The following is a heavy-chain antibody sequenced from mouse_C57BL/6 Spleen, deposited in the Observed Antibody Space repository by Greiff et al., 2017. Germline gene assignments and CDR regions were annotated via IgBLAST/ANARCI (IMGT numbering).Heavy chain of an antibody. V-gene: IGHV1-82*01. CDR3: ARSDYSNFFMDY. J-gene: IGHJ4*01. D-gene: IGHD2-5*01. CDR1: GYAFSSSW. CDR2: IYPGDGDT. Sequence: QVQLKQSGPELVKPGASVKISCKASGYAFSSSWMNWVKQRPGKGLEWIGRIYPGDGDTNYNGKFKGKATLTADKSSSTAYMQLSSLTSEDSAVYFCARSDYSNFFMDYWGQGTSVTVSS.